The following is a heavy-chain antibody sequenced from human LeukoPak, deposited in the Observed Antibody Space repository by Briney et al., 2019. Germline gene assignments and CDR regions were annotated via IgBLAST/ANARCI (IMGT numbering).Heavy chain of an antibody. J-gene: IGHJ6*02. CDR1: GFTFSSYW. V-gene: IGHV3-74*01. CDR2: INSDGSST. D-gene: IGHD3-3*01. Sequence: GGSLRPSCEASGFTFSSYWMHWVRQAPGKGLVWVSRINSDGSSTSYADSVKGRFTISRDNAKNTLYLQMNSLRAEDTAVYYCARDLPSYDFWSGYWNGYGMDVWGQGTTVTVSS. CDR3: ARDLPSYDFWSGYWNGYGMDV.